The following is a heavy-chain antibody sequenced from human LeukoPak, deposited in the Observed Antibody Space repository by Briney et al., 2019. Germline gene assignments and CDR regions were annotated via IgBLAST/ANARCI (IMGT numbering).Heavy chain of an antibody. D-gene: IGHD2/OR15-2a*01. CDR1: GFSFNSYT. Sequence: GGSLRLSRLASGFSFNSYTMNWVREAPGKGLEWVSTISPVSSYTWYAESVKGRFTISRDNPKNSLYLQMDSLRAEDTTVYYCVRDVSRRIGMDVWGQGTTVTVSS. J-gene: IGHJ6*02. V-gene: IGHV3-21*01. CDR2: ISPVSSYT. CDR3: VRDVSRRIGMDV.